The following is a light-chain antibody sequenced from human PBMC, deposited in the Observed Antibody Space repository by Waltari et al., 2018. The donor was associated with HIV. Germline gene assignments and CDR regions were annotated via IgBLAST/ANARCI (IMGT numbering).Light chain of an antibody. J-gene: IGLJ2*01. CDR1: SGINVGTYR. CDR3: MIWHSSASDRYVV. Sequence: QAVLTQPSSLSASPGASASLTCTLRSGINVGTYRIYWYQQKPGSPPQYLLRYKSDSDKQQGSGVPSRFSGSKDASANAGILLISGLQSEDEADYYCMIWHSSASDRYVVFGGGTKLTVL. V-gene: IGLV5-45*03. CDR2: YKSDSDK.